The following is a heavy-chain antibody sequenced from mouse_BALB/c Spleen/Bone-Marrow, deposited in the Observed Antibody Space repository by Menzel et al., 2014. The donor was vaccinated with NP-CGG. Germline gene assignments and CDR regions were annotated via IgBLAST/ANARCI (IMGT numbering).Heavy chain of an antibody. CDR2: IYPGNSDT. Sequence: EVQLQQSGTALTRPGASVKMSCKAPGYSFTSYWMHWVKQRPGQGLEWIGAIYPGNSDTTYNQRFKGKAKLTAATSASPAFMELSSLTNEDSAVYYCTRNWDWYFDVWGAGTTVTVSS. V-gene: IGHV1-5*01. D-gene: IGHD4-1*01. CDR1: GYSFTSYW. J-gene: IGHJ1*01. CDR3: TRNWDWYFDV.